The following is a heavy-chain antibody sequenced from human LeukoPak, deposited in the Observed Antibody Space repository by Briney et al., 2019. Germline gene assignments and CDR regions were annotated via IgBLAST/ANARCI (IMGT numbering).Heavy chain of an antibody. J-gene: IGHJ4*02. CDR1: GFTFSSYS. CDR2: ISSSSSSI. V-gene: IGHV3-48*01. Sequence: GGSLSLSCAASGFTFSSYSMNWVRQAPGKGLEWVSYISSSSSSIYYADSVMGRFTISRDNAQNTLYVQMNSLRAEDTAVYYCAREGTGTIDYWGQGTLVTVSS. D-gene: IGHD1-1*01. CDR3: AREGTGTIDY.